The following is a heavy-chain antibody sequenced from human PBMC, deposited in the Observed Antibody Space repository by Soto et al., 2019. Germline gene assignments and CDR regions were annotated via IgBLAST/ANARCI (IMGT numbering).Heavy chain of an antibody. D-gene: IGHD3-10*01. CDR3: ARSHRGSGYDS. V-gene: IGHV4-59*01. Sequence: SETLSLTCTVSGGSISSYYWSWIRQPPGKGLEWIGYIYYSGSTNYNPSLKSRVTISVDTSRNQFSLKLSSVTAADTAVYYCARSHRGSGYDSWGQGTMVTVSS. CDR1: GGSISSYY. CDR2: IYYSGST. J-gene: IGHJ3*02.